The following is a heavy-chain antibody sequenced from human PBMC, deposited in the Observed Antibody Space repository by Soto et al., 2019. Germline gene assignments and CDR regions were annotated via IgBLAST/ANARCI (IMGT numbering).Heavy chain of an antibody. V-gene: IGHV5-10-1*01. Sequence: GESLKISCKGSGYSFTSYWISWVRQMPGKGLEWMGRIDPGDSYTNYSPSFQGHVTISADKSISTAYLQWSSLKASDTAIYYCARLGGYCSDGSCVGNWGQGTPVTVSS. CDR1: GYSFTSYW. CDR3: ARLGGYCSDGSCVGN. J-gene: IGHJ4*02. CDR2: IDPGDSYT. D-gene: IGHD2-15*01.